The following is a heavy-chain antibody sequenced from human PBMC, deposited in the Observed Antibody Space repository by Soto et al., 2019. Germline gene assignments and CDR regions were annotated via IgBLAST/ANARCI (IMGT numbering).Heavy chain of an antibody. D-gene: IGHD4-17*01. CDR3: ARTLYGDNVDY. J-gene: IGHJ4*02. CDR1: GYTFTSYD. V-gene: IGHV1-8*01. CDR2: MNPNSGNT. Sequence: QVQLVQSGAEVKKPGASVKVSCKASGYTFTSYDINWVRQATGQGLEWMGWMNPNSGNTGYAQKFQGRVTMTRNTSVSTAYTELRRLRSEDTAVYYWARTLYGDNVDYWGQGTLVTVSS.